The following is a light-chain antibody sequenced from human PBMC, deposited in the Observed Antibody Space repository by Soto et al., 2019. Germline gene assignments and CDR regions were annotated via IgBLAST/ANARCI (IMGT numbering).Light chain of an antibody. CDR3: QQYGSSPPWT. J-gene: IGKJ1*01. CDR1: QSVSSSY. V-gene: IGKV3-20*01. CDR2: GAS. Sequence: EIVLTQSPGTLSVSPGERATLSCRASQSVSSSYFAWYQQKPGQAPRLLIYGASSRATGIPDRFSGSGSGTDFTLTISRLEPADFAVYYCQQYGSSPPWTFGQGTKVDIK.